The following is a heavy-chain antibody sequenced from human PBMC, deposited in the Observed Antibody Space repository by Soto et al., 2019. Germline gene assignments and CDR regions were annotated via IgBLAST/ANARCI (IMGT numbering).Heavy chain of an antibody. CDR1: GFTFSSYG. J-gene: IGHJ4*02. V-gene: IGHV3-30*18. D-gene: IGHD3-22*01. Sequence: GGSLRLSCAASGFTFSSYGMHWVRQAPGKGLEWVAVISYDGSNKYYADSVKGRFTISRDNSKNTLYLQMNSLRAEDTAVYYCAKGDVGYYDSSGYFATAMYYFDYWGQGSLVTVSS. CDR3: AKGDVGYYDSSGYFATAMYYFDY. CDR2: ISYDGSNK.